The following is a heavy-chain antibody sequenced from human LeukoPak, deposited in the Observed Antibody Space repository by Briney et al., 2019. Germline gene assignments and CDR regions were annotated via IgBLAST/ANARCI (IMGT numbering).Heavy chain of an antibody. V-gene: IGHV3-21*04. J-gene: IGHJ4*02. CDR2: ISSSGSYI. Sequence: GGSLRLSCAASRFTFSSYSMNWVRQAPGKGLEWVSSISSSGSYIYYADSVKGRFTISRDNVKNTLYLQMNSLRAEDTAIYYCATYRQVLLPFESWGQGTLVTVSS. CDR1: RFTFSSYS. CDR3: ATYRQVLLPFES. D-gene: IGHD2-8*02.